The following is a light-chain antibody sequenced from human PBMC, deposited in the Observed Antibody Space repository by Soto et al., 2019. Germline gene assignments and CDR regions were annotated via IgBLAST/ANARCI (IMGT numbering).Light chain of an antibody. CDR3: QQRSDWPWT. CDR1: QSLSNY. Sequence: EVVLTQSPATLSLSPWERATLSCRASQSLSNYLAWFQQKPGQAPRLLIYGASNRATGIPARFSGGGSGTDFTLTISSLEPEDFAVYYCQQRSDWPWTFGQGTKVDIK. J-gene: IGKJ1*01. CDR2: GAS. V-gene: IGKV3-11*01.